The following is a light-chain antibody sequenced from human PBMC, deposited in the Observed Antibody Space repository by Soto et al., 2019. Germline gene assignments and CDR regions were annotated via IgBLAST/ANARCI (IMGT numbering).Light chain of an antibody. J-gene: IGLJ3*02. Sequence: QSVLTQPPSASRSPGQSVTISCTGTSSDVGGYNYVSWYQQHPGKAPKLMIYEVSKRPSGVPDRFSGSKSGNTASLTVSGLQAEDEADYYCSSYAGSNSWVFGGGTKLTVL. CDR2: EVS. V-gene: IGLV2-8*02. CDR3: SSYAGSNSWV. CDR1: SSDVGGYNY.